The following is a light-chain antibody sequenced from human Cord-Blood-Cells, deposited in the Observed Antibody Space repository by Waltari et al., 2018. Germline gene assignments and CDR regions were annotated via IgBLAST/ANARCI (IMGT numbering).Light chain of an antibody. CDR3: QQRSNWPPLT. CDR2: DAS. Sequence: EIVLTQSPATLSLSPGERATLSCRASQSVSSYLAWYQQKPGQAPRLLIYDASNRATGIPARFSGSGSGTDFTLTICRLEPEDFAVYYCQQRSNWPPLTFGGGTKVEIK. CDR1: QSVSSY. V-gene: IGKV3-11*01. J-gene: IGKJ4*01.